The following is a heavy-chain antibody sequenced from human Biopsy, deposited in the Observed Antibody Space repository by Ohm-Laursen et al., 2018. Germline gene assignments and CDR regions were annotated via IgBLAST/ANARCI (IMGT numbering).Heavy chain of an antibody. D-gene: IGHD2-2*01. CDR3: ARMPHFDY. CDR1: GGSFSGYH. Sequence: GTLSLTWAVSGGSFSGYHWSWIRKSPGKGLEWLAYITYTGGITSNPSLNGRATMSLDTSKNQFSLRLIYVTAADTAVYYCARMPHFDYWGQGILVTVSS. J-gene: IGHJ4*02. V-gene: IGHV4-59*01. CDR2: ITYTGGI.